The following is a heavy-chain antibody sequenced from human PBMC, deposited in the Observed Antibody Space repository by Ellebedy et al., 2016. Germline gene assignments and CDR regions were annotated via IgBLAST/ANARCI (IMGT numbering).Heavy chain of an antibody. CDR1: GGSLSGYY. Sequence: SETLSLTCAVYGGSLSGYYWSWIRQSPGKGLEWIGEIARYGIINYNPSLKRRVTIAVDTSKNPFSLDLMSVTAADTAVYYCAAWTEKHSTRFYLAFDVWGHGTVVTVSS. D-gene: IGHD2/OR15-2a*01. CDR2: IARYGII. CDR3: AAWTEKHSTRFYLAFDV. J-gene: IGHJ3*01. V-gene: IGHV4-34*01.